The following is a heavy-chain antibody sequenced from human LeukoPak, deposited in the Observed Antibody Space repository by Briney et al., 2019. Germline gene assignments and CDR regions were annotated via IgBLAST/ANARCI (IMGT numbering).Heavy chain of an antibody. CDR1: GGSISGSNYY. CDR3: ARDQGTVT. J-gene: IGHJ5*02. CDR2: LYYSGNT. Sequence: SETLSLTCTVSGGSISGSNYYWGWIRQPPGKVLEWIGNLYYSGNTYYNPSLKSRVTISVDTSKNQFSLELSSVTAADTAVYYCARDQGTVTWGQGTLVTVSS. V-gene: IGHV4-39*07. D-gene: IGHD4-17*01.